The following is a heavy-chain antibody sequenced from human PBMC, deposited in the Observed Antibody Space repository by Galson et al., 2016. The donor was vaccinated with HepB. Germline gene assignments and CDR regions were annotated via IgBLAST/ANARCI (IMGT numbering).Heavy chain of an antibody. CDR1: GFTFTTYW. Sequence: SLRLSCAASGFTFTTYWMSWVRQAPGKGLEWVASIKQDESEKFYVDSVKGRFTVSRDNAKNSLFLQMRSLRAEDTAVYFCATFIEENSSFESWGQGTLVTVSS. CDR3: ATFIEENSSFES. J-gene: IGHJ4*02. CDR2: IKQDESEK. D-gene: IGHD1/OR15-1a*01. V-gene: IGHV3-7*01.